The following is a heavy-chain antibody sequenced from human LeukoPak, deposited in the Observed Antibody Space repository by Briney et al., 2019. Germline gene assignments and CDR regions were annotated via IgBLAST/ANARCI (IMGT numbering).Heavy chain of an antibody. CDR3: AKDLVTTVTTFSAFDI. D-gene: IGHD4-17*01. V-gene: IGHV3-30*04. J-gene: IGHJ3*02. Sequence: GGSLRLSCAASGFIFSNYALHWVRQAPGKGLEWVAVVLYDGETKYYADSVKGRFTISRDNSKNTLYLQMNSLRAEDTAVYYCAKDLVTTVTTFSAFDIWGQGTMVTVSS. CDR1: GFIFSNYA. CDR2: VLYDGETK.